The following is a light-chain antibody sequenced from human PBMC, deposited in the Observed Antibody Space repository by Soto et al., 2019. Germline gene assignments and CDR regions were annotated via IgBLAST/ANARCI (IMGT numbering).Light chain of an antibody. CDR2: AAS. CDR3: QQSYITPPT. Sequence: EIQITQSPSSLSAFVGDRVTITCRASQSIATYLNWYQQKPGKAPKLLIYAASSLQSVVPSRFSGSGSGTDFTLSISSLQPDDFETFYCQQSYITPPTFDGGTKVET. V-gene: IGKV1-39*01. CDR1: QSIATY. J-gene: IGKJ4*01.